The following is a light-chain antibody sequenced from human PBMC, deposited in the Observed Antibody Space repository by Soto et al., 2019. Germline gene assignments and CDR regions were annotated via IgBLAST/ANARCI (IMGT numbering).Light chain of an antibody. CDR1: QSVSSNN. V-gene: IGKV3-20*01. Sequence: EIVLTQSPGTLSLSPGERATLSCRASQSVSSNNLAWYQQKPGQAPRLLIYGAFSRATGIPDRFSGSESGTDFPLTISRLEPEDFAVYYCQQYGSSWTFAQGTNLEIK. J-gene: IGKJ1*01. CDR3: QQYGSSWT. CDR2: GAF.